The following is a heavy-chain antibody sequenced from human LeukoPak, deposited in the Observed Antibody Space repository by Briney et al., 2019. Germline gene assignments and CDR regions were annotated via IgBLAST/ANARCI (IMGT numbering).Heavy chain of an antibody. J-gene: IGHJ6*02. V-gene: IGHV3-74*01. CDR2: INSDGSST. Sequence: GGPLRLSCAASGFTFSSYWMHWVRQAPGKGLVWVSRINSDGSSTSYADSVKGRFTISRDNAKNTLYLQMNSLRAEDTAVYYCARESYYDILTGMDVWGQGTTVTVSS. D-gene: IGHD3-9*01. CDR3: ARESYYDILTGMDV. CDR1: GFTFSSYW.